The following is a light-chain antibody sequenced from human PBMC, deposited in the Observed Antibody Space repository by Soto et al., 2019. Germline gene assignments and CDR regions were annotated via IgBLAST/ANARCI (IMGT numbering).Light chain of an antibody. CDR1: QTINTY. Sequence: DIQMTQSPSSLSASVGDRVTITCRASQTINTYLNWYQQKLGQAPKLLIYAASTLESGVPSRFSGSGSGTHFTLTISSLQPEDFAVYYCQHYGASQYTFGQGTKLELK. CDR3: QHYGASQYT. J-gene: IGKJ2*01. CDR2: AAS. V-gene: IGKV1-39*01.